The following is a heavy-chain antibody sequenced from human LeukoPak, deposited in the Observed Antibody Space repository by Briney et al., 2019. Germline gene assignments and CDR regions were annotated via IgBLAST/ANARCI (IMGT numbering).Heavy chain of an antibody. CDR3: AREGLNMVRGVIPKEAWGWFDP. V-gene: IGHV4-39*07. J-gene: IGHJ5*02. Sequence: SETLSLTCTVSGASISSSSYYWAWIRQPPGKGLEWIGSVHYSGSIYYNPSLKSRATLSVDTSKNEFSLKLSSVTAADTAAYYCAREGLNMVRGVIPKEAWGWFDPWGQGTLVTVSS. CDR1: GASISSSSYY. D-gene: IGHD3-10*01. CDR2: VHYSGSI.